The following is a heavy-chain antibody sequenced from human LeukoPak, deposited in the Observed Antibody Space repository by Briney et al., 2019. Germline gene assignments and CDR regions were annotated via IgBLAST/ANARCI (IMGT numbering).Heavy chain of an antibody. CDR2: ISAYNGNT. Sequence: PGASVKVSCKASGYTFTSYGISWVRQAPGQGLEWMGWISAYNGNTNYAQKFQGRVTITADKSTSTAYMELSSLRSEDTAVYYCASPLRGVMGFYYWGQGTLVTVSS. J-gene: IGHJ4*02. CDR1: GYTFTSYG. V-gene: IGHV1-18*01. D-gene: IGHD3-10*01. CDR3: ASPLRGVMGFYY.